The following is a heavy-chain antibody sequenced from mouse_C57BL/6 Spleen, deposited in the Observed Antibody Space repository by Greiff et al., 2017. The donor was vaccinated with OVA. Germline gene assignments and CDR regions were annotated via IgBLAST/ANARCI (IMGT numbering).Heavy chain of an antibody. V-gene: IGHV6-3*01. CDR3: TGEDTTVEY. J-gene: IGHJ3*01. CDR2: IRLKSDNYAT. CDR1: GFTFSNYW. D-gene: IGHD1-1*01. Sequence: EVQLQESGGGLVQPGGSMKLSCVASGFTFSNYWMNWVRQSPEKGLEWVAQIRLKSDNYATHYAESVKGRFTISRDDSKSSVYLQMNNLRAEDTGIYYCTGEDTTVEYWGQGTLVTVSA.